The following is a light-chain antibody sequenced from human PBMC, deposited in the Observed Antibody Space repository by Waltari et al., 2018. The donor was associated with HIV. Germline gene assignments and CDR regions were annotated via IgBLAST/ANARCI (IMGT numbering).Light chain of an antibody. Sequence: QSVLPQPPSASGTPGQRVTISCSGSSSNIGSNYVYWYQQLPGTAPKLLIYRNNQRPSGVPDRFSGSKSGTSASLAISGLRSEDEADYYCAAWGDSLSSYVFGTGTEVTVL. CDR2: RNN. J-gene: IGLJ1*01. CDR3: AAWGDSLSSYV. CDR1: SSNIGSNY. V-gene: IGLV1-47*01.